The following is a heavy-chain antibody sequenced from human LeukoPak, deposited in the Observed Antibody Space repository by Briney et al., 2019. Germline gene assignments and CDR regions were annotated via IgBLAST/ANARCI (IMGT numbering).Heavy chain of an antibody. V-gene: IGHV3-74*01. D-gene: IGHD3-16*01. Sequence: GGSLRLSCAASGFTFSSSWMHWVRQAPGKGLVWVSRITRDGSSTTYADSVKGRFTTSRDNAKNTLYLQMDSLRDDDTAVYYCARDPAHESWSPFWGGMDVWGNGTTVIVSS. CDR2: ITRDGSST. CDR1: GFTFSSSW. J-gene: IGHJ6*04. CDR3: ARDPAHESWSPFWGGMDV.